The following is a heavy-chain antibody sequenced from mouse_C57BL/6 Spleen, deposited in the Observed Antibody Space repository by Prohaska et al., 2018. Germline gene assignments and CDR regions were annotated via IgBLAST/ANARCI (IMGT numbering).Heavy chain of an antibody. J-gene: IGHJ1*03. CDR2: INPNTGVT. Sequence: HGTSLEWIGSINPNTGVTSYNQKFKGKATLTVNKSSSTAYMELRSLTSEDSAVYYCARPYGSSYVLYWYFDVWGTETTVTVTS. V-gene: IGHV1-22*01. CDR3: ARPYGSSYVLYWYFDV. D-gene: IGHD1-1*01.